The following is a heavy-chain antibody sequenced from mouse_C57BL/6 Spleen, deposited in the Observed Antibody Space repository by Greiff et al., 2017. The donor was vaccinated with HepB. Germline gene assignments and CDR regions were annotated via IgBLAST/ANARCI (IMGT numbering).Heavy chain of an antibody. V-gene: IGHV7-4*01. Sequence: EVQVVESGGGLVQPGASLRLSCAASGFTFNDYQMSWVRQAPGKAPEWLALIRNKANGYTTEYTASVKGRFTISIDNSQNILYLQMNTLRAEDSATYYCVKAVSSGSSYTWFAYWGQGTLVTVSA. CDR2: IRNKANGYTT. CDR1: GFTFNDYQ. D-gene: IGHD1-1*01. CDR3: VKAVSSGSSYTWFAY. J-gene: IGHJ3*01.